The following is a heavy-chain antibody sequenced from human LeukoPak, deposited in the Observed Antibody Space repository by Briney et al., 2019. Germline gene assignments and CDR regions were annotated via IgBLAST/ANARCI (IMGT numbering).Heavy chain of an antibody. CDR2: IKSDGSST. Sequence: QTGGSLRLSCAASGFTFSSYWMHWVRQAPGKGLVWVSRIKSDGSSTTYADSVKGRFTISRDNAKNTLYLQMNSLRAEDTAVYYCARGWMGDYWGQGTLVTVSS. J-gene: IGHJ4*02. CDR1: GFTFSSYW. D-gene: IGHD2-2*03. V-gene: IGHV3-74*03. CDR3: ARGWMGDY.